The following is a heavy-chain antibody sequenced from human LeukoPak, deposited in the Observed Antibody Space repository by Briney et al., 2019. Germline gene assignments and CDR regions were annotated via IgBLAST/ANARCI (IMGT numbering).Heavy chain of an antibody. V-gene: IGHV3-21*01. D-gene: IGHD3-3*01. CDR2: ISSSSSYI. Sequence: PGGSLRLSCAASGFTFSSYSMNWVRQAPGKGLEWVSSISSSSSYIYYADSVKGRFTISRDNAKNSLYLQMNSLRAEDTAVYYCARGDFPTDPHFDYWGQGTLVTVSS. CDR3: ARGDFPTDPHFDY. CDR1: GFTFSSYS. J-gene: IGHJ4*02.